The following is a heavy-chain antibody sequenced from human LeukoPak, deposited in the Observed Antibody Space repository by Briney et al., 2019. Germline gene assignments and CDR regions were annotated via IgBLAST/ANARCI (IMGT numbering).Heavy chain of an antibody. V-gene: IGHV3-30-3*01. CDR3: ARGADSSSWYFDY. CDR1: GFTFSSYA. D-gene: IGHD6-13*01. Sequence: GGSLRLSCAASGFTFSSYAMHWVRQAPGKGLEWVAVISYDGSNKYYADSVKGRFTISRDNSKNTLYLQMNCLRAEDTAVYCCARGADSSSWYFDYWGQGTLVTVSS. CDR2: ISYDGSNK. J-gene: IGHJ4*02.